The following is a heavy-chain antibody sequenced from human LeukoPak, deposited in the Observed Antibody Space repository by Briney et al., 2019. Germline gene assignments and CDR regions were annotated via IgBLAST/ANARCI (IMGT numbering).Heavy chain of an antibody. D-gene: IGHD4-17*01. V-gene: IGHV4-34*01. CDR3: AKEAVTTTYYYYMDV. CDR2: INHSGST. Sequence: SETLSLTCAVYGESFSGYYWSWIRQPPGKGLEWIGEINHSGSTNYNPSLKSRVTMSVDTSKNQFSLKLSSVTAADTAVYYCAKEAVTTTYYYYMDVWGKGTTVTISS. CDR1: GESFSGYY. J-gene: IGHJ6*03.